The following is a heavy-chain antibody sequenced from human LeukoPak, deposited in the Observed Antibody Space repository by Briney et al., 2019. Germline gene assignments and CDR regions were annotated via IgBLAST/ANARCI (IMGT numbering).Heavy chain of an antibody. Sequence: PGGSLRLSCAASGFTFSSYSMSWVRQAPGKGLEWVSYISSSSSTIYYADSVKGRFTISRDNAKNSLYLQMNSLRAEDTAVYYCARDSSGSYFHYYYYYGMDVWGQGTTVTVSS. CDR1: GFTFSSYS. D-gene: IGHD1-26*01. CDR2: ISSSSSTI. CDR3: ARDSSGSYFHYYYYYGMDV. V-gene: IGHV3-48*01. J-gene: IGHJ6*02.